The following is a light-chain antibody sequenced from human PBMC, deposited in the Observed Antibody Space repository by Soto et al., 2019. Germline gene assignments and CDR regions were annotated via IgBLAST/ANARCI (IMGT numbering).Light chain of an antibody. CDR2: GNN. Sequence: QSALTQPPSVSGAPGQRVTISCTGSSSNIGAAYDVHWYQHLPGTAPKLLIYGNNNRPSGVPDRFSGSKSGTSASLAITGLEAEDEADYYYQSYDSRLSGSVFGGGTKLTVL. CDR3: QSYDSRLSGSV. V-gene: IGLV1-40*01. J-gene: IGLJ2*01. CDR1: SSNIGAAYD.